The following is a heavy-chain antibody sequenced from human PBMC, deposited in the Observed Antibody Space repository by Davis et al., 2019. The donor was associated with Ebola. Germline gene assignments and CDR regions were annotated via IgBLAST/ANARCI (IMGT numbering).Heavy chain of an antibody. CDR1: GFIFTSYA. Sequence: GESLKISCAASGFIFTSYAMSWVRQVPGKGLEWVSGISGSGDNTYYAESVRGRFTISRDNAKNSLFLQMNNLRAEDTATYYCVRFFFDLWGQGALVTVSS. V-gene: IGHV3-23*01. CDR2: ISGSGDNT. CDR3: VRFFFDL. J-gene: IGHJ4*02.